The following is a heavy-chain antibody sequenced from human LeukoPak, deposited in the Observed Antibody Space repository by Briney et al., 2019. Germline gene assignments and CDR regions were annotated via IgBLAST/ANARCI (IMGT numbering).Heavy chain of an antibody. CDR1: GFTFSSYA. D-gene: IGHD3-22*01. V-gene: IGHV3-23*01. CDR3: AKGLSGYYYYLDY. J-gene: IGHJ4*02. CDR2: ISGAAGST. Sequence: GGSLRLSCAASGFTFSSYAMSWARQAPGKGLEWVSSISGAAGSTPYADSVKGRFTISRDNSKNTLYLQMNSLRAEDTAVYYCAKGLSGYYYYLDYWGREPWSPSPQ.